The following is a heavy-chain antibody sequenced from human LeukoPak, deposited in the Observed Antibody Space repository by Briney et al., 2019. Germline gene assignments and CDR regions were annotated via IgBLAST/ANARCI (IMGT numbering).Heavy chain of an antibody. J-gene: IGHJ5*02. Sequence: SETLSLTCAISGGSFIDYSWSWIRQPPGKGLEWIGKINHSGGTHYSPSLKSRVTISVDTSKNQFSLRLSSVTAADTAVYYCARGGMAAGVSDNWFDPWGQGTLVTVSS. V-gene: IGHV4-34*01. CDR1: GGSFIDYS. CDR3: ARGGMAAGVSDNWFDP. D-gene: IGHD6-25*01. CDR2: INHSGGT.